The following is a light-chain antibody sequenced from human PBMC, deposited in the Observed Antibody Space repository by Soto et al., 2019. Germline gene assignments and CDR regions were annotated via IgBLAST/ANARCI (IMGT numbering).Light chain of an antibody. J-gene: IGLJ1*01. CDR1: SSDVGGYNY. CDR2: EVS. V-gene: IGLV2-8*01. Sequence: QSALTQPPSASGSPGQSVTISCTGTSSDVGGYNYVSWYQQHPGKAPKLMIYEVSKRPSGVPDRFSGSKSGNTASLTVSGLQAEDEADYYCSLYAGSNNWGVFGTGTKLTVL. CDR3: SLYAGSNNWGV.